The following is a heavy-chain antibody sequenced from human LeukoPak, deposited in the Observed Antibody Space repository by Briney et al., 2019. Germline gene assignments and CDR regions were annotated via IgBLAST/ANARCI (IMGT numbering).Heavy chain of an antibody. Sequence: PGRSLRLSCAASGFTFSNYGMHWVRQAPGKGLEWGAVIWYDGSNKYYADSVKGRFTISRDNSKNTLYLQMNSLRAEDTAVYYCARDVENGIAAAGAQGYWGQGTLVTVSS. CDR3: ARDVENGIAAAGAQGY. D-gene: IGHD6-13*01. CDR2: IWYDGSNK. J-gene: IGHJ4*02. V-gene: IGHV3-33*01. CDR1: GFTFSNYG.